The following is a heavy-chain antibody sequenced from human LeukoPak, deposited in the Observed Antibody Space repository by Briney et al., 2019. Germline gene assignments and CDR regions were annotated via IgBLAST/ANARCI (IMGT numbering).Heavy chain of an antibody. Sequence: GESLKISCKGSGYSFTSYWIGWVRQMPGKGLEWMGIIYPGDSGTRYSPSFQGQVTISADKSISTAYLQWSSLKASDTAMYYCATLPEPEFWGREIDYWGQGTLVTVSS. V-gene: IGHV5-51*01. CDR1: GYSFTSYW. D-gene: IGHD3-16*01. CDR3: ATLPEPEFWGREIDY. J-gene: IGHJ4*02. CDR2: IYPGDSGT.